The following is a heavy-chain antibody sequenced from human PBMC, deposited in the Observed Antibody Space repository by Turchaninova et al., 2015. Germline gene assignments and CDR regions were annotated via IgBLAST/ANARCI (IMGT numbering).Heavy chain of an antibody. CDR2: FHLSDSP. D-gene: IGHD3-10*01. CDR3: ARVFSGYGSGTFYYYFEY. V-gene: IGHV4-38-2*01. CDR1: GYSISSGYS. J-gene: IGHJ4*02. Sequence: QVQLQESGPGLVKPSETLSLTCVVWGYSISSGYSWGWTRQPPGKGLEWIWSFHLSDSPHYNPSLKSRVSISVDTSKNQFSLNLRSVTATDTAVYLCARVFSGYGSGTFYYYFEYWGQGTPVTVSS.